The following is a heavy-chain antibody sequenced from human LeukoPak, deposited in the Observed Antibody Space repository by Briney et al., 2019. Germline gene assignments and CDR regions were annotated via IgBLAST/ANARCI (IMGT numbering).Heavy chain of an antibody. Sequence: KPSETLSLTCAVYGGSFSGYYWSWIRQPPGKGLEWIGEINHSGSTNYNPSLKSRVTISVDTSKNQFSLKLSSVTAADTAVYYCARGYSSGWYGYWGQGTLVTVSS. CDR3: ARGYSSGWYGY. J-gene: IGHJ4*02. D-gene: IGHD6-19*01. CDR2: INHSGST. V-gene: IGHV4-34*01. CDR1: GGSFSGYY.